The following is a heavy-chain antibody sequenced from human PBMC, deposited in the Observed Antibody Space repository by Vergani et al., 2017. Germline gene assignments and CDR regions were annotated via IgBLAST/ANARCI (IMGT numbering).Heavy chain of an antibody. CDR3: ARDGGEYDKDAIDV. CDR1: GGSFSTGGQS. J-gene: IGHJ3*01. Sequence: QVQLQESGPGLVKPSQTLSLTCTVSGGSFSTGGQSWTWLRQSAGKGLEWIGRIYTSGATNYNPSLRSRAIMSVDESKKQCSLKLTSVTAADTAVYYCARDGGEYDKDAIDVWGQGTKVTDTS. CDR2: IYTSGAT. D-gene: IGHD2-21*01. V-gene: IGHV4-61*02.